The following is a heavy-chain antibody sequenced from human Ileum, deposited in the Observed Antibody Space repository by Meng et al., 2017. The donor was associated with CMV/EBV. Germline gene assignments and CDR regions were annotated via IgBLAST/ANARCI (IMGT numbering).Heavy chain of an antibody. CDR2: IYYSGTT. D-gene: IGHD3-3*01. V-gene: IGHV4-39*07. Sequence: GSLRLSCTVSGGPISSTSYYWVWIRQPPGKGLEWIGSIYYSGTTYYNPSLKSRVTMSVDTSKNQFSLKLISVTAADPAVYYCARGANYDFPGTGLDYYGMDVWGRGTTVTVSS. J-gene: IGHJ6*02. CDR3: ARGANYDFPGTGLDYYGMDV. CDR1: GGPISSTSYY.